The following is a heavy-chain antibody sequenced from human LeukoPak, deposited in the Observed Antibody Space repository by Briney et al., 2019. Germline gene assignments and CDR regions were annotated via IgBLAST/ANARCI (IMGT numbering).Heavy chain of an antibody. CDR2: ISGSGGST. J-gene: IGHJ4*02. CDR1: GFTFSDYY. D-gene: IGHD6-19*01. CDR3: ANLAVAGTFDY. V-gene: IGHV3-23*01. Sequence: PGGSLRLSCAASGFTFSDYYMSWIRQAPGKGLEGVSAISGSGGSTYYADSVKGRFTISRDNSKNTLYLQMNSLRAEDTAVYYCANLAVAGTFDYWGQGTLVTVSS.